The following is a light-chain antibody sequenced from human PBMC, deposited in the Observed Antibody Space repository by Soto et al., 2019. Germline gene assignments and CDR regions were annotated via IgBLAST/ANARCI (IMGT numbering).Light chain of an antibody. Sequence: QSALTQPASVSESHGQSITSSCTGTSSDVGGYNYVSWYQQHPGKAPKLLIYDVSNRPSGVSNRFSGSKSGNTASLTISGLQAEDEADYYCSSYTSSSTPGFGGGTKLTVL. J-gene: IGLJ2*01. CDR1: SSDVGGYNY. V-gene: IGLV2-14*01. CDR2: DVS. CDR3: SSYTSSSTPG.